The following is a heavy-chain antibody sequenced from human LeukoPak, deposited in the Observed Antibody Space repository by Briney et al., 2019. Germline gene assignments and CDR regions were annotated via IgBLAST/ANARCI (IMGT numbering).Heavy chain of an antibody. D-gene: IGHD6-19*01. J-gene: IGHJ4*02. CDR2: IYSGGTT. CDR3: AKRNSSGWYYFDY. CDR1: GFTVSTNC. V-gene: IGHV3-53*04. Sequence: GGSLRLSCAASGFTVSTNCMTWVRQAPGKGLEWVSTIYSGGTTYYADSVMGRFTISRHNSRNTLYLQMNSLRAEDTAVYYCAKRNSSGWYYFDYWGQGTLVTVSS.